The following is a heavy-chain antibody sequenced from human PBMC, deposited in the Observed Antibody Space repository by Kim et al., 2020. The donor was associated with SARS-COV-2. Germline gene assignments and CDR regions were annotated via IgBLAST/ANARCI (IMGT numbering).Heavy chain of an antibody. CDR3: ARYYYYGMDV. CDR2: NT. J-gene: IGHJ6*02. Sequence: NTGYAQKFQGRVTMTRNTSISTAYMELSSLRSEDTAVYYCARYYYYGMDVWGQGTTVTVSS. V-gene: IGHV1-8*01.